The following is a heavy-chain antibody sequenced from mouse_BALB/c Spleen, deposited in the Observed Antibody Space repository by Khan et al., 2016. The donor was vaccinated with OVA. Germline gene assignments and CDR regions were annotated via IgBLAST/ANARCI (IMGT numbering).Heavy chain of an antibody. J-gene: IGHJ2*01. CDR3: ARKSTRASY. V-gene: IGHV1-4*01. CDR2: INPSSGYT. CDR1: GYTFTSYT. Sequence: QVQLQQSGAELVKPGASVKMSCKASGYTFTSYTMHWVKQRPGQGLEWIGYINPSSGYTKYNQKFKDKATLTADKSSSTAYMQLSSLTSEDSAVYYCARKSTRASYWGQGTTVTVSS.